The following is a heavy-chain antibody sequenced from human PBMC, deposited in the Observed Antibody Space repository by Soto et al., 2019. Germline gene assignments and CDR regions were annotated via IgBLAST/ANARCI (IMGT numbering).Heavy chain of an antibody. V-gene: IGHV4-31*03. J-gene: IGHJ4*02. CDR1: GGSISSGGYY. CDR3: ARGSSTHIHYDSTFDY. Sequence: SETLSLTCTVSGGSISSGGYYWSWIRQHPGKGLEWIGYIYYSGSTYYNPSLKSRVTISVDTSKNQFSLKLSSVTAADTAVYYCARGSSTHIHYDSTFDYWGQGTLVIVSS. CDR2: IYYSGST. D-gene: IGHD3-22*01.